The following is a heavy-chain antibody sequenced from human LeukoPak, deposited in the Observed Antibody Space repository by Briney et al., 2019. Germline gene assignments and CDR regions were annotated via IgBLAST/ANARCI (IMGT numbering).Heavy chain of an antibody. J-gene: IGHJ3*02. Sequence: PSETLSLTCTVSGGSISSYYWSWIRQPPGKGLEWIGYIYYSGSTNYNPSLKSRVTISVDTSKNQFSLKLSSVTAADTAVYYCARDVGPSTFLEWLSPYDAFDMWGQGTMVTVYS. CDR2: IYYSGST. V-gene: IGHV4-59*01. D-gene: IGHD3-3*02. CDR3: ARDVGPSTFLEWLSPYDAFDM. CDR1: GGSISSYY.